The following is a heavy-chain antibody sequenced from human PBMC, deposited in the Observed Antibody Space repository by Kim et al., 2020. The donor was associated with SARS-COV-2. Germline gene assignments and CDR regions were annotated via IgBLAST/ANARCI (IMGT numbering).Heavy chain of an antibody. Sequence: SETLSLTCTVSGGFIRNYYWSWIRQPPGKGLEWIGYIYYSGSTNYNPSLKSRVTISVDMSKNQFSLKLTSVTAEDTAVYYCARFGLYSSGAGGFDYWGQGTLVTVSS. D-gene: IGHD3-22*01. CDR1: GGFIRNYY. J-gene: IGHJ4*02. CDR3: ARFGLYSSGAGGFDY. CDR2: IYYSGST. V-gene: IGHV4-59*13.